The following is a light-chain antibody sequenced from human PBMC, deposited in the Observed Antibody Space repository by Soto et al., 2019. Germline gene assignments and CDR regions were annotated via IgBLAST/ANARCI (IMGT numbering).Light chain of an antibody. V-gene: IGKV1-12*01. J-gene: IGKJ3*01. CDR2: AAS. CDR3: LQTSYFPFT. CDR1: QAVKFW. Sequence: DILMTQSQSSVSASVGDRVTITCRASQAVKFWLAWYQQKPVRAPQLLIYAASTLQSGVPSRFTGTGSGTDFTLTITSLQPEDVATYFCLQTSYFPFTFGPGTRVDIK.